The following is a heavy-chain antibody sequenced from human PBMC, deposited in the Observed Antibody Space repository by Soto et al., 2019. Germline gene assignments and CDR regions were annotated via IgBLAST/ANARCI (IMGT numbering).Heavy chain of an antibody. Sequence: GGSLRLSCAASGFTFSSYAMSWVRQAPGKGLEWVSAISGSGGSTYYADSVKGRFTISRDNSKNTLYLQMNSLRAEDTAVYYCATRIAAAGTYFQHWGQGTLVTVSS. V-gene: IGHV3-23*01. D-gene: IGHD6-13*01. CDR1: GFTFSSYA. J-gene: IGHJ1*01. CDR2: ISGSGGST. CDR3: ATRIAAAGTYFQH.